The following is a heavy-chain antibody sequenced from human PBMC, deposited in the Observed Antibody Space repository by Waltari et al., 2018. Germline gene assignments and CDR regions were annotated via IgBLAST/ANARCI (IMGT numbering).Heavy chain of an antibody. CDR3: ARTYLYYGSGRSELDY. CDR2: ISFSGTT. J-gene: IGHJ4*02. Sequence: QVRLEQWGADLLKPSETLSLTCAIYSGSFNAYFWTWLRQSPGGGLEGIGDISFSGTTNYNPSRGSRVSMSVDVSKNQFSLKLTSVTAADTAVYYCARTYLYYGSGRSELDYWGRGTLVTVSS. CDR1: SGSFNAYF. D-gene: IGHD3-10*01. V-gene: IGHV4-34*01.